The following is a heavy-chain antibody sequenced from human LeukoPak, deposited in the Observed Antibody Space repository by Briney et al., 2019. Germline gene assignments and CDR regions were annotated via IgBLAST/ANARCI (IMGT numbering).Heavy chain of an antibody. CDR3: ARAPFDNKGYYQAPIRFDA. J-gene: IGHJ5*02. CDR1: GFTFGNSY. V-gene: IGHV3-11*01. Sequence: PGGSLRLSCAASGFTFGNSYISWLPHAPGNGLQCVSYISHSGGTIHYTDSVKGRFTISRDNAKNSLYLQMDTLRAEDTAVFFCARAPFDNKGYYQAPIRFDAWGQGTLVTVRS. D-gene: IGHD3-22*01. CDR2: ISHSGGTI.